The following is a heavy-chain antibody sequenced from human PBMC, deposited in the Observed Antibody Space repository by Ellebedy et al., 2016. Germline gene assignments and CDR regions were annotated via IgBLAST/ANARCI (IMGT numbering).Heavy chain of an antibody. D-gene: IGHD6-13*01. CDR3: ARKGYTNSPFDP. Sequence: ASVKVSCKTSGYTFTSYDINWVRQATGQGLEWMGWMNPNSGNTGYAQKFQGRVTMTRDTSISTAYLELSSLRSEDTAVYYCARKGYTNSPFDPWGQGTLVTVSS. V-gene: IGHV1-8*01. CDR1: GYTFTSYD. J-gene: IGHJ5*02. CDR2: MNPNSGNT.